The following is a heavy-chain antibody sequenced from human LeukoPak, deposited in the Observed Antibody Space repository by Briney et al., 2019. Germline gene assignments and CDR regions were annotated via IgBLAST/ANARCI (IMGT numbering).Heavy chain of an antibody. V-gene: IGHV3-48*02. CDR1: GFTFSTYN. Sequence: GGSLRLSCAASGFTFSTYNMNCVRQAPGKGLEWVSFISSGSTIIYYADSVKGRFTVSRDNAENSLYLQMNSLRDEDTAVYYCARNPAGIGDYWGQGTLVTVSS. J-gene: IGHJ4*02. D-gene: IGHD1-26*01. CDR2: ISSGSTII. CDR3: ARNPAGIGDY.